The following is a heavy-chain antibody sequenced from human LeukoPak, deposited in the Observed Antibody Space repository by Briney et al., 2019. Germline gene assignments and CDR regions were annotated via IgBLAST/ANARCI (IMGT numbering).Heavy chain of an antibody. V-gene: IGHV4-38-2*01. Sequence: SETLSLTCAVSGYSISSGYYWVWIRQPPGKGLEWIGSIYHSGSTYYNPSLKSRVTISVDTSKNQFSLKLSSVTAADTAVYYCARSMVRGLSWFDPWGQGTLVTVSS. CDR3: ARSMVRGLSWFDP. J-gene: IGHJ5*02. CDR2: IYHSGST. D-gene: IGHD3-10*01. CDR1: GYSISSGYY.